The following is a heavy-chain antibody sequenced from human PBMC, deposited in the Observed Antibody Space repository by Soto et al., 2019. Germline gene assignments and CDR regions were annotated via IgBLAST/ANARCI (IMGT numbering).Heavy chain of an antibody. CDR3: TRVLNFPDQWLVDY. D-gene: IGHD6-19*01. Sequence: GGSLRLSCTASGFTFGDYAMSWFRQAPGKGLEWVGFIRSKAYGGTTEYAASVKGRFTISRDDSKSIAYLQMNSLKTEDTAVYYCTRVLNFPDQWLVDYWGQGTLVTVSS. J-gene: IGHJ4*02. CDR1: GFTFGDYA. CDR2: IRSKAYGGTT. V-gene: IGHV3-49*03.